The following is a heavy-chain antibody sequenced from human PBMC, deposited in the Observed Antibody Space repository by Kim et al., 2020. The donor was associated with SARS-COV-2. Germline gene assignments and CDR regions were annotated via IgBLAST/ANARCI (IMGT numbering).Heavy chain of an antibody. D-gene: IGHD6-19*01. CDR2: ISSSGYYL. V-gene: IGHV3-21*01. CDR3: ARDSSGWQDY. CDR1: GFTFSSYD. Sequence: GGSLRLSCAASGFTFSSYDMNWIRQAPGKGLEWVSSISSSGYYLYYADSVKGRFTISRDNAKNSLYLQMNSLRAEDTAVYYCARDSSGWQDYWGQGTLVTVSS. J-gene: IGHJ4*02.